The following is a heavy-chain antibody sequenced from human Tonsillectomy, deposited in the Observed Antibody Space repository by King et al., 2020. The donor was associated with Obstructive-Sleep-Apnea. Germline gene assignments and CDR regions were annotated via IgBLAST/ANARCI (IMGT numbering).Heavy chain of an antibody. D-gene: IGHD5-18*01. CDR2: IYYSGST. Sequence: VQLVESGPGLVKPSETLSLTCSVSGGSISSNYWSWIRQPPGKGLEWIGYIYYSGSTNYNPSLKSRATTSVETSKNQFSLKLRSLTSADTAVYYCARGSGYSYGNFDYWGQGTLVTVSS. CDR1: GGSISSNY. CDR3: ARGSGYSYGNFDY. J-gene: IGHJ4*02. V-gene: IGHV4-59*01.